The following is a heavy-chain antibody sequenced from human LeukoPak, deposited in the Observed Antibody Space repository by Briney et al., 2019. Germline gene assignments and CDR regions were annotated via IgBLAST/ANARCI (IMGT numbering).Heavy chain of an antibody. Sequence: SETLALTCTVSGGSISSYYWSWIRQPPGKGLEWIGYIYYSGSTNYNPSLKSRVTISVDTSKNQFSLKLSSVTAADTAVYYCARGGPDAFDIWGQGTMVTVSS. CDR3: ARGGPDAFDI. D-gene: IGHD2-15*01. V-gene: IGHV4-59*01. CDR2: IYYSGST. CDR1: GGSISSYY. J-gene: IGHJ3*02.